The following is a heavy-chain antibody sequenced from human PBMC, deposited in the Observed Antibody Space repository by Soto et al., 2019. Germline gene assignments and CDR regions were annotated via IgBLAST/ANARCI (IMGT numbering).Heavy chain of an antibody. Sequence: EVQLLESGGGLVQPGGSLRLSCAASGFTFSSYAMSWVRQAPGKGLEWVSAISGSGGSTYYADSVKGRFTISRDNSKNTLYLQMNSLRAEDTAVYYCATGGRSYGYLDRFDYWGQGTLVTVSS. CDR2: ISGSGGST. CDR1: GFTFSSYA. V-gene: IGHV3-23*01. J-gene: IGHJ4*02. D-gene: IGHD5-18*01. CDR3: ATGGRSYGYLDRFDY.